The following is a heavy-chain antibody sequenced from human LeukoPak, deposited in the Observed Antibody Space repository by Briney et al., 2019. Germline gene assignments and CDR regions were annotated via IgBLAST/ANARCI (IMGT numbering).Heavy chain of an antibody. Sequence: SVKVSCKASGGTFISYAISWVRQAPGQGLEWMGGIIPIFGTANYAQKFQDRVSMTRDTSASAAYMELSSLRSEDTAVYYCARATTDYYYYYGMDVWGQGTTVTVSS. V-gene: IGHV1-69*05. CDR1: GGTFISYA. CDR3: ARATTDYYYYYGMDV. J-gene: IGHJ6*02. CDR2: IIPIFGTA.